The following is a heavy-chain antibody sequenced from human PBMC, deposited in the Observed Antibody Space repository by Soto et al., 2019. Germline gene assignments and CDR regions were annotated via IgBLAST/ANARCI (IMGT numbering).Heavy chain of an antibody. CDR1: GGSISSGGYS. D-gene: IGHD5-12*01. CDR3: AGGPGVARNY. V-gene: IGHV4-30-2*01. CDR2: IYHSGST. J-gene: IGHJ4*02. Sequence: QLQLQASGSGLVKPSQTLYLTCAVSGGSISSGGYSWSWIRQPPGKGLEWIGYIYHSGSTYYNPSLKSRVTKSVDRSKNQFSLKLSSVTAADTAVYYCAGGPGVARNYWGQGTLVTVSS.